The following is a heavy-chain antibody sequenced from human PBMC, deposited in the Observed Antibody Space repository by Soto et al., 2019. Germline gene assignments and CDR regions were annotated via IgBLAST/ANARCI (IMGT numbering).Heavy chain of an antibody. CDR1: GFTFSSYA. D-gene: IGHD6-6*01. J-gene: IGHJ5*02. V-gene: IGHV3-30-3*01. CDR3: ARVVRGSSSLWFDP. Sequence: QVQLVESGGGVVQPGRSLRLSCAASGFTFSSYAMHWVRQAPGKGLEWVAVISYDGSNKYYADSVKGRFTISRDNSKNTLYLQMNSLRAEDTAVYYCARVVRGSSSLWFDPWGQGTLFTVSS. CDR2: ISYDGSNK.